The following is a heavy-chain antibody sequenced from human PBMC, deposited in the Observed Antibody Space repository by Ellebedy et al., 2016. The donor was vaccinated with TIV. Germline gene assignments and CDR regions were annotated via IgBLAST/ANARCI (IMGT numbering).Heavy chain of an antibody. CDR1: GYSFTDFG. J-gene: IGHJ4*02. CDR2: ISAYNGNR. V-gene: IGHV1-18*04. D-gene: IGHD3-10*01. Sequence: ASVKVSXXASGYSFTDFGISWVRQAPGQGLEWMGWISAYNGNRDYAQKFQGRVTMTTDTPTSTAYMEVRSLTSDDTAVYYCARDLGLQPGSFFDYWGQGTLVTVSS. CDR3: ARDLGLQPGSFFDY.